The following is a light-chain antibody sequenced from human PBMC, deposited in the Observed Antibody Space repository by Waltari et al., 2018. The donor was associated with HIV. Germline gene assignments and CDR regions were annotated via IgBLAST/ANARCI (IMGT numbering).Light chain of an antibody. CDR2: DVT. CDR3: SSYTSNSRV. J-gene: IGLJ1*01. V-gene: IGLV2-14*03. Sequence: QSALPQPASVSGSRGQSITISCTGTSSDVCDYNYVSWYQQHQDKAPILLIYDVTNRPSGVSNRFSGSKSGNTASLTISGLQAEDEADYYCSSYTSNSRVFGTGTKVTVL. CDR1: SSDVCDYNY.